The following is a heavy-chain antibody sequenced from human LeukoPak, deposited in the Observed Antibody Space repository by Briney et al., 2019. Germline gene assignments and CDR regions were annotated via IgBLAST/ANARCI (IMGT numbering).Heavy chain of an antibody. D-gene: IGHD6-13*01. V-gene: IGHV4-4*07. CDR2: IYTSGST. CDR3: AREVAAAGAYYFDY. Sequence: PSETLSLTCTVSGGSISSYYWSWIRQPAGKGLEWIGRIYTSGSTNYNPSLTSRVTMSLDTSKNQFSLRLSSVTAADTAVYYCAREVAAAGAYYFDYWGQGTLVTVSS. J-gene: IGHJ4*02. CDR1: GGSISSYY.